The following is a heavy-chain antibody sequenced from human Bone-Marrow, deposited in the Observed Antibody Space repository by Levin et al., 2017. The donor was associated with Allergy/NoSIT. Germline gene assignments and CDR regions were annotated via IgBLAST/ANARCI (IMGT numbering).Heavy chain of an antibody. CDR1: GFAFSDQW. V-gene: IGHV3-7*01. CDR3: ARDYGE. J-gene: IGHJ4*02. CDR2: INQDGSGE. Sequence: GGSLRLSCAASGFAFSDQWMSWVRQGPAMGLEWVANINQDGSGEYYVDSLKGRFTISRDNTKNSLFLQISSLRVDDTAVYYCARDYGEWGQGTLVTVSS. D-gene: IGHD4-17*01.